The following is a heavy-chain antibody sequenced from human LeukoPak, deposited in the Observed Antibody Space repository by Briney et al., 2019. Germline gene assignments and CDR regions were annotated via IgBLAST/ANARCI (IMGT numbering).Heavy chain of an antibody. CDR3: ARVFDS. CDR2: IFYTGKT. CDR1: GGSVYTSDYY. Sequence: SETLSLTCTVSGGSVYTSDYYWGWVRQPPGKGPEWIGDIFYTGKTNYNPSLKSRVSISIDTSKNQFSLTLTSVPAADTAVYYRARVFDSWGQGTLVTVSS. V-gene: IGHV4-39*07. J-gene: IGHJ4*02.